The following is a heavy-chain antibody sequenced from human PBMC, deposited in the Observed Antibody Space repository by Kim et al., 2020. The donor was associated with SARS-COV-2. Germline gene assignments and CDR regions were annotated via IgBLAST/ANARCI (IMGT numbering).Heavy chain of an antibody. V-gene: IGHV3-11*05. J-gene: IGHJ4*02. D-gene: IGHD3-22*01. CDR3: ARVVYYDSSGYYFSLPWGEHPNYFDY. Sequence: GGSLRLSCAASGFTFSDYYMSWIRQAPGKGLEWVSYISSSSSYTNYADSVKGRFTISRDNAKNSLYLQMNSLRAEDTAVYYCARVVYYDSSGYYFSLPWGEHPNYFDYWGQGTLVTVSS. CDR2: ISSSSSYT. CDR1: GFTFSDYY.